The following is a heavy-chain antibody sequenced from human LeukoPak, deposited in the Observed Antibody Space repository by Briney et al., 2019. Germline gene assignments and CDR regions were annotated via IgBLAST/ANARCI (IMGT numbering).Heavy chain of an antibody. CDR3: ARPRYDFWSAKPDAFDI. CDR1: GYSISSGYY. CDR2: IYHSGST. Sequence: SETLSLTCAVSGYSISSGYYWGWIRQPPGKGLEWIGSIYHSGSTYYNPSLKSRVTISVDTPKNQFSLKLSSVTAADTAVYYCARPRYDFWSAKPDAFDIWGQGTMVTVSS. J-gene: IGHJ3*02. V-gene: IGHV4-38-2*01. D-gene: IGHD3-3*01.